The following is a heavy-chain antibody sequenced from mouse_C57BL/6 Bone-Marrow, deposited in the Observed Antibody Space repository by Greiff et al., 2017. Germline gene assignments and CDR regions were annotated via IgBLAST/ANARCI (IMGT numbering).Heavy chain of an antibody. V-gene: IGHV1-52*01. CDR3: ARRGYGSSFLAY. D-gene: IGHD1-1*01. CDR2: IDPSDSET. Sequence: QVHVKQSGAELVRPGSSVKLSCKASGYTFTSYWMHWVKQRPIQGLEWIGNIDPSDSETHYNQKFKDKATLTVDKSSSTAYMQLSSLTSEDSAVYYCARRGYGSSFLAYWGQGTLVTVSA. J-gene: IGHJ3*01. CDR1: GYTFTSYW.